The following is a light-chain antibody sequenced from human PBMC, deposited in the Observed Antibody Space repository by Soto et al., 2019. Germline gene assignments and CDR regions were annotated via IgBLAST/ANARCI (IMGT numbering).Light chain of an antibody. CDR1: QSVSSSY. J-gene: IGKJ2*01. Sequence: EIVLTQSPGTLSLSPGERATLSCRASQSVSSSYLAWYQQKPGQAPRLLIYGASSSATGIPDRFSGSGSVTDFTLTISRLEPEDFAVYYCQQYGSSPGYSFGQGTKLDIK. CDR3: QQYGSSPGYS. V-gene: IGKV3-20*01. CDR2: GAS.